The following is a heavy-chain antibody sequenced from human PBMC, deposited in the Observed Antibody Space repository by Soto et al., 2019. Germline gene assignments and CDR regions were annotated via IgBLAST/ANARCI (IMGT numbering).Heavy chain of an antibody. Sequence: SETLSLTCTVSGGSINNHYWWSWIRKPAGKGLEYIGRLNVNGNRNYNPYLRSRVTMSVDRYQDQFSLKLSSVTAAETAVYYCARLQFTDVKGDFDIWGQATLVPVS. CDR3: ARLQFTDVKGDFDI. V-gene: IGHV4-4*07. CDR1: GGSINNHY. D-gene: IGHD2-21*01. CDR2: LNVNGNR. J-gene: IGHJ3*02.